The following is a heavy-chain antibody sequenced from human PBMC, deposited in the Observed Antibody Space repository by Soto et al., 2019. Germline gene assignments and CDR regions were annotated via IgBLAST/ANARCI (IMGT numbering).Heavy chain of an antibody. CDR2: IDGVGTGT. CDR3: AKVFEY. J-gene: IGHJ4*02. V-gene: IGHV3-74*01. Sequence: GGALRLSCAASGFTVSNYWMHWIRQVPGKGLVWVSRIDGVGTGTSYSDSVRGRFTISRDNAENTLYLQMNSLRAEDTAVYYCAKVFEYWGQGTPVPV. CDR1: GFTVSNYW.